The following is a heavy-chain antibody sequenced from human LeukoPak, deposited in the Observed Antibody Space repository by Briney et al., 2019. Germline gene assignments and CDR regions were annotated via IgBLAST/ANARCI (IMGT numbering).Heavy chain of an antibody. J-gene: IGHJ4*02. D-gene: IGHD2-21*01. CDR1: GYTFTSYS. Sequence: ASVTVSCKASGYTFTSYSITWVRQAPGQGLEWMGWISVYNGNTNYAQKVQGRVTMTTDTSTSTAYMELRSLRSDDTAVYYCARDPSGVIPNDYWGQGTLVIVSS. CDR3: ARDPSGVIPNDY. V-gene: IGHV1-18*01. CDR2: ISVYNGNT.